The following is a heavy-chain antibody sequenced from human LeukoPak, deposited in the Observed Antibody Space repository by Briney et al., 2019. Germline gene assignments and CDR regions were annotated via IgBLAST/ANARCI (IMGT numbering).Heavy chain of an antibody. Sequence: GSSVKVSCKASEYTFTGYYIHWVRQAPGQGLEGMGWINPNSGGTNYAQKFQGRVTMTRDTSISTAYMELSRLRSDDTAVYYCARDAIAAAGTQLPYYYYMDVWGKGTTVTISS. CDR1: EYTFTGYY. CDR2: INPNSGGT. CDR3: ARDAIAAAGTQLPYYYYMDV. D-gene: IGHD6-13*01. J-gene: IGHJ6*03. V-gene: IGHV1-2*02.